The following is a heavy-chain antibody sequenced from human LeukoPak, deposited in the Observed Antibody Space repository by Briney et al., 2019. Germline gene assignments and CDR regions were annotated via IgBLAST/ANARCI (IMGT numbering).Heavy chain of an antibody. CDR1: GFTFSDHY. CDR2: SRNKANSYTT. Sequence: PGGSLRLSCAASGFTFSDHYMDWVRQGPGKGLEWVGRSRNKANSYTTKYAASVKGRFTISRDDSKNSLYLQMNSLKTEDTAVYYCARVGAQWPYDYWGQGTLVTVSS. CDR3: ARVGAQWPYDY. V-gene: IGHV3-72*01. D-gene: IGHD6-19*01. J-gene: IGHJ4*02.